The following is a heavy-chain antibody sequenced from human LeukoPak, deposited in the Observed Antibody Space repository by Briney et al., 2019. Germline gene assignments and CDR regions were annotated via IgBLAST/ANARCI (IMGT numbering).Heavy chain of an antibody. CDR1: GGTFSSYA. V-gene: IGHV1-69*06. Sequence: ASVKVSCKASGGTFSSYAISWVRQAPGQGLEWMGGIIPIFGTANYAQKFQGRVTITADKSTSTAYMELSSLRSEDTAVYYCARVWEAVTPYYYYYMDVWGKGTTVTVSS. CDR2: IIPIFGTA. J-gene: IGHJ6*03. D-gene: IGHD4-23*01. CDR3: ARVWEAVTPYYYYYMDV.